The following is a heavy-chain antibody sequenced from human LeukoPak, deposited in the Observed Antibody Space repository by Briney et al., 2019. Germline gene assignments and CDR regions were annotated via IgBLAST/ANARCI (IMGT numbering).Heavy chain of an antibody. D-gene: IGHD3-16*01. CDR3: ATKGDGPFDY. CDR1: GFTFSSYA. Sequence: PGGSLRLSCAASGFTFSSYAVHWVRQAPGKGLEWGAIISYDGSKKHYADSVKGRFTISRDNSKNTLYLQMNSLRAEDTSVYCCATKGDGPFDYWGQGTLVTVSS. J-gene: IGHJ4*02. CDR2: ISYDGSKK. V-gene: IGHV3-30*04.